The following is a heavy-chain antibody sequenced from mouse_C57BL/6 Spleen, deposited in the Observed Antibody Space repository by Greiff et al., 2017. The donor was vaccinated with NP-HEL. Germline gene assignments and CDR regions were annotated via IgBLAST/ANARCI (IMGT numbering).Heavy chain of an antibody. Sequence: QVQLKQSGAELVKPGASVKLSCKASGYTFTSYWMHWVKQRPGQGLEWIGYINPSSGYTKYNQKFKDKATLTADKSSSTAYMPLSSLTYEDSAVYYDAREIEVYFDYWGQGTTLTVSS. V-gene: IGHV1-7*01. CDR3: AREIEVYFDY. J-gene: IGHJ2*01. CDR2: INPSSGYT. CDR1: GYTFTSYW.